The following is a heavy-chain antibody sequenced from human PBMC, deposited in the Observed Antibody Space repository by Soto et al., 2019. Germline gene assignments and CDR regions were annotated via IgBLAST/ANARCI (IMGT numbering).Heavy chain of an antibody. D-gene: IGHD3-16*01. CDR1: GGSISSYY. CDR2: IYYSGST. J-gene: IGHJ6*02. V-gene: IGHV4-59*01. CDR3: ARDHPAGGYYYYGMDV. Sequence: SETLSLTCTVSGGSISSYYWSWIRQPPGKGLEWIGYIYYSGSTNYNPSLKSRVTISVDTSKNQFSLKLSSVTAADTAVYYCARDHPAGGYYYYGMDVWGQGTTVTVSS.